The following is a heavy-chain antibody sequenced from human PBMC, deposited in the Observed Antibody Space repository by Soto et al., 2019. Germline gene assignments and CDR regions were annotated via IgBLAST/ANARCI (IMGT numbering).Heavy chain of an antibody. V-gene: IGHV4-59*01. CDR3: AGKGHRGVLRYFDWSAGGYYYYGMDV. D-gene: IGHD3-9*01. CDR1: GGSISSYY. J-gene: IGHJ6*02. Sequence: SETLSLTCTVSGGSISSYYGSWIRQPPGKGLEWIGYIYYSGSTNYNPSLKSRVTISVDTSKNQFSLKLSSVTAADTAVYYCAGKGHRGVLRYFDWSAGGYYYYGMDVWGQGTTVTVSS. CDR2: IYYSGST.